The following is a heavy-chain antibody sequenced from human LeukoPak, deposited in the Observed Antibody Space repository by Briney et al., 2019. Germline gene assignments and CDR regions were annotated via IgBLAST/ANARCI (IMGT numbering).Heavy chain of an antibody. V-gene: IGHV4-39*01. D-gene: IGHD3-22*01. J-gene: IGHJ1*01. Sequence: TASETLSLTCSVSGDSISRSDSYWDWIRQPPGKELEWIGTIYYSGRTYYSPSLNSRVTMSVDTSSNQFSLNLRSVTAADTAVYYCARRRYYDGSGYLEWGQGTLLSVSS. CDR3: ARRRYYDGSGYLE. CDR1: GDSISRSDSY. CDR2: IYYSGRT.